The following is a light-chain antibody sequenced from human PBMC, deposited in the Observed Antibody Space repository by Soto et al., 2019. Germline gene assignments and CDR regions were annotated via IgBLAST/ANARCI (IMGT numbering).Light chain of an antibody. Sequence: DTVMTQSPATLSVSPGETATLSCRASESVGSHLAWYQQKPGQAPRLLIYGVSTRATGIPARYRGSGSETEFTLTISSLQSEDFAVYDCQQYDNWPPWTFGQGTKVEI. V-gene: IGKV3-15*01. CDR2: GVS. CDR1: ESVGSH. J-gene: IGKJ1*01. CDR3: QQYDNWPPWT.